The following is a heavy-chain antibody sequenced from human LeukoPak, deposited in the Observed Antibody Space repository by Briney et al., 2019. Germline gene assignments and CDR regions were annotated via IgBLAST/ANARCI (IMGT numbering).Heavy chain of an antibody. J-gene: IGHJ4*02. CDR2: ISAYNGNT. Sequence: ASMKVSCTASGYTFTSYGISWVRQAPGQGLEWMGWISAYNGNTNYAQKLQGRVTMTTDTSTSTAYMELRSLRSDDTAVYYCARARRELLPLDYWGQGTLVTVSS. D-gene: IGHD1-26*01. CDR1: GYTFTSYG. CDR3: ARARRELLPLDY. V-gene: IGHV1-18*01.